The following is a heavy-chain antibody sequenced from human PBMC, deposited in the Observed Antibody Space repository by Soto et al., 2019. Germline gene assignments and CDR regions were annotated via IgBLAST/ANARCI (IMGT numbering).Heavy chain of an antibody. CDR2: IYHSGST. CDR3: ARVPGP. J-gene: IGHJ5*02. CDR1: GGSISSGGYS. V-gene: IGHV4-30-2*01. Sequence: TSETLSLTCAVSGGSISSGGYSWRWIRQPPGKGLEWIGYIYHSGSTYYNPSLKSRVTISVDRSKNQFSLKLSSVTAADTAVYYCARVPGPWGQGTLVTAPQ.